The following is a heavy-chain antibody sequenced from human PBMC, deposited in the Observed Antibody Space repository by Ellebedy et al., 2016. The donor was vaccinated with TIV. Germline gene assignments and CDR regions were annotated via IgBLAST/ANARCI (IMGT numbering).Heavy chain of an antibody. J-gene: IGHJ6*02. CDR2: INHSGSM. D-gene: IGHD3-16*01. Sequence: MPGGSLRLSCAVYGASFDTDFWTRIRQPPGKGLEWIGEINHSGSMDSHPSLRSRLTISVDTSKNQFSLKLNSVTAADTAVYYCARINIGGGVDVWGHGTTVIVSS. V-gene: IGHV4-34*01. CDR3: ARINIGGGVDV. CDR1: GASFDTDF.